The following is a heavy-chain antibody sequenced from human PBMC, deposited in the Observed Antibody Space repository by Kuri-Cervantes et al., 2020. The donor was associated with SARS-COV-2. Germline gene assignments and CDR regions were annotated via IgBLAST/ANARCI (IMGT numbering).Heavy chain of an antibody. D-gene: IGHD3-10*01. Sequence: GESLKISCAASGFTLSACDMHWVRQVTGKGLEWVSTIATSGDTYYLNSVKGRFTISRESARNSLYLQMNSLRDEDTAVYYCVREAPGTASGRTSFDLWGRGSMVTVSS. V-gene: IGHV3-13*01. J-gene: IGHJ2*01. CDR1: GFTLSACD. CDR2: IATSGDT. CDR3: VREAPGTASGRTSFDL.